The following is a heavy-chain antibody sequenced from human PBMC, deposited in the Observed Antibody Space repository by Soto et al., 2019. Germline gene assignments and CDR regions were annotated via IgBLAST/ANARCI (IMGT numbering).Heavy chain of an antibody. Sequence: TSETLSLTCTVSGCSISSSSYYWGWIRQPPGKGLEWIGSIYYSGSTYYNPSLKSRVTISVDTSKNQFSLKLSSVTAADTAVYYCARQGAWCSSTSCINWFAPWGQGTLVTVSS. CDR2: IYYSGST. CDR1: GCSISSSSYY. CDR3: ARQGAWCSSTSCINWFAP. J-gene: IGHJ5*02. V-gene: IGHV4-39*01. D-gene: IGHD2-2*01.